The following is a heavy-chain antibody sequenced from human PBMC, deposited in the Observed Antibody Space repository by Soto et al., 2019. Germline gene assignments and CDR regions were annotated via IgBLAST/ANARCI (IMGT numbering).Heavy chain of an antibody. CDR1: GFTFSSYS. CDR2: NSSSSSYI. D-gene: IGHD3-16*02. Sequence: EVQLVESGGGLVKPGGSLRLSCAASGFTFSSYSMNWVRQAPGKGLEWVSSNSSSSSYIYYADSVKGRFTISRDNAKNSLYLQMNSLRAEDTAVYYCAKEAAELSTRSFDYWGQGTLVTVSS. J-gene: IGHJ4*02. V-gene: IGHV3-21*01. CDR3: AKEAAELSTRSFDY.